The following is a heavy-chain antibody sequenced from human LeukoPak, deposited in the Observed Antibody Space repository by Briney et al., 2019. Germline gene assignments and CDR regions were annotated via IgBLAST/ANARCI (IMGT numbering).Heavy chain of an antibody. CDR2: ISGSGGST. V-gene: IGHV3-23*01. D-gene: IGHD3-22*01. Sequence: GGSLRLSCAASGFTFSSYAMSWVRQAPAKGLEWVSAISGSGGSTYYADSVKGRFTISRDNSKNTLYLQLNSLRAEDTAVYYCSKKNGDSSGYYLYYSDYWGQGTLVSVSS. J-gene: IGHJ4*02. CDR1: GFTFSSYA. CDR3: SKKNGDSSGYYLYYSDY.